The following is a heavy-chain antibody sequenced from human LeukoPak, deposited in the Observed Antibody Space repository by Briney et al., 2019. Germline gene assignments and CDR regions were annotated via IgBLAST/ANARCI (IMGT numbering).Heavy chain of an antibody. J-gene: IGHJ4*02. D-gene: IGHD2-2*01. CDR3: ARGKPLVVPAAIGSYFDY. Sequence: SETLSLTCAVYGGSFSGYYWSWIRQPPGKGLEWIGEINHSGSTNYNPSLKSRVTISVDTSKNQFSLKLSSVTAADTAVYYCARGKPLVVPAAIGSYFDYWGQGTLVTVSS. CDR1: GGSFSGYY. V-gene: IGHV4-34*01. CDR2: INHSGST.